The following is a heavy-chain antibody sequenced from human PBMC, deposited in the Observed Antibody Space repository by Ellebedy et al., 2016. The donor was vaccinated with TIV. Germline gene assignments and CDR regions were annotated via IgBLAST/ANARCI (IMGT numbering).Heavy chain of an antibody. CDR2: IYYSGST. D-gene: IGHD2-15*01. J-gene: IGHJ4*02. Sequence: MPSETLSLTCTVSGGSISSYYWSWIRQPPGKGLEWIGYIYYSGSTNYNPSLNSRVTISVDTSKNQFSLKLSSVTAADTAVYYCARALGYCSGGSCYEVRLDYWGQGTLVTVSS. V-gene: IGHV4-59*01. CDR1: GGSISSYY. CDR3: ARALGYCSGGSCYEVRLDY.